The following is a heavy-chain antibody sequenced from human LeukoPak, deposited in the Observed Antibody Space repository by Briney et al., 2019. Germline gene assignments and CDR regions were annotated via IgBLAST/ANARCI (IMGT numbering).Heavy chain of an antibody. CDR2: ISSSSSYI. CDR3: ARDRAVAGTDY. D-gene: IGHD6-19*01. Sequence: PGGSLRLSCAASGCTFSSYSMNWVRQAPGKGLEWVSSISSSSSYIYYADSVKGRFTISRDNAKNSLYLQMNSLRAEDTAVYYCARDRAVAGTDYWGQGTLVTVSS. J-gene: IGHJ4*02. CDR1: GCTFSSYS. V-gene: IGHV3-21*01.